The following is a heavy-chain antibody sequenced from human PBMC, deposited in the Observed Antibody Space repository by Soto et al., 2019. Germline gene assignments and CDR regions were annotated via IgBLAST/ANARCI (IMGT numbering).Heavy chain of an antibody. CDR2: INGDGRTR. CDR1: GFTFSNNW. D-gene: IGHD3-22*01. J-gene: IGHJ3*02. Sequence: EVPLVESGGGLVQPGGSLRLSCAASGFTFSNNWMHWVRQVPGKGLVWVSRINGDGRTRTYADSVKGRFTISRDNARNTLYLQMTSLRAEDTAVYYCARADSSGYYYVKAFDIWGQGTMVTVSS. V-gene: IGHV3-74*01. CDR3: ARADSSGYYYVKAFDI.